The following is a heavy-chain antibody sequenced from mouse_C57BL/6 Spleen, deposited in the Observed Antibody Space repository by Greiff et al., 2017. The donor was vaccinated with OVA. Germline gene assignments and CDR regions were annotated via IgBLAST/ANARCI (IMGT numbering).Heavy chain of an antibody. V-gene: IGHV1-82*01. J-gene: IGHJ3*01. D-gene: IGHD2-4*01. CDR2: IYPGDGDT. Sequence: QVQLQQSGPELVKPGASVKISCKASGYAFSSSWMNWVKQRPGKGLEWIGRIYPGDGDTNYNGKFKGKATLTADKSSSTAYMQLSSLTSEDSAVYFCARPYDYDGAYWGQGTLVTVSA. CDR3: ARPYDYDGAY. CDR1: GYAFSSSW.